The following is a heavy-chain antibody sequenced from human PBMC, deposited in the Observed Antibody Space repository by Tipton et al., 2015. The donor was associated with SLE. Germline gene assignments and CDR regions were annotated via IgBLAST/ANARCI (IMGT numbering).Heavy chain of an antibody. CDR3: AKGIAAAGLYYYGMDV. J-gene: IGHJ6*02. CDR1: GFTFSSYA. V-gene: IGHV3-23*01. CDR2: ISGSGGST. Sequence: SLRLSCAASGFTFSSYAMSWVRQAPGKGLEWVLAISGSGGSTYYADSVKGRFTISRDNSKNTLYLQMNSLRAEDTAVYYCAKGIAAAGLYYYGMDVWGQGTTVTVSS. D-gene: IGHD6-13*01.